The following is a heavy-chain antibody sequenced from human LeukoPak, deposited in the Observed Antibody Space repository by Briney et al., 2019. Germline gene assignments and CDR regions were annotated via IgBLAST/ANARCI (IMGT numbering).Heavy chain of an antibody. CDR1: GGSISSYY. CDR2: IYYTGST. J-gene: IGHJ4*02. V-gene: IGHV4-59*01. CDR3: ARGYSSSWYSMDY. D-gene: IGHD6-13*01. Sequence: SETLSLTCTVSGVSGGSISSYYWNWIRQPPGKGLEWIGYIYYTGSTNYNPSLKSRVTISVGTSKNQFSLKLSSVTAADTAMYYCARGYSSSWYSMDYWGQGTLVTVSS.